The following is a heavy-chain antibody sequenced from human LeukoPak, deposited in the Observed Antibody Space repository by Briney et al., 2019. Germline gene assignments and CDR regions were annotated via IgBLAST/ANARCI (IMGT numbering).Heavy chain of an antibody. V-gene: IGHV1-69*01. Sequence: SVKLSCKASGGTFSSYAISGVRQAPGQGLECMGGIIPIFGTANYAQKFQGRFTITADESTSTAYIELSSLRSEDTAVYYCARDSGAARPPGGYYYYYMDVWGKGPTVTVS. J-gene: IGHJ6*03. CDR2: IIPIFGTA. D-gene: IGHD6-6*01. CDR3: ARDSGAARPPGGYYYYYMDV. CDR1: GGTFSSYA.